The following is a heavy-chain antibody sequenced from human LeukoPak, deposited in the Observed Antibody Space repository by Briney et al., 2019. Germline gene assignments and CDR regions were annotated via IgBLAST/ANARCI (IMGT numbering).Heavy chain of an antibody. J-gene: IGHJ4*02. CDR3: AKGSHGLDY. CDR1: GFTFSSYG. Sequence: PGGSLRLSCAASGFTFSSYGMHWVRQAPGKGLEWVAVISYDGSNKYYADSVKDRFTISRDNSKNTLYLQMNSLRAEDTAVYYCAKGSHGLDYWGQGTLVTVSS. D-gene: IGHD1-26*01. CDR2: ISYDGSNK. V-gene: IGHV3-30*18.